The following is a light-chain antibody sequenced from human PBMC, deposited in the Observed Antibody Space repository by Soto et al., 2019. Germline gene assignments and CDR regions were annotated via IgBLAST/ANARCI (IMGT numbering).Light chain of an antibody. CDR2: RAS. Sequence: DIQMTQSPSTRSASVGDRVTMTCRASQSISNSLAWYQQKPGKAPKLLIYRASALQSGVPSRFSGSGSGTEFTLTIDSLQPDDFATFYCQQYSTCPLTFGGGTKVDI. CDR3: QQYSTCPLT. CDR1: QSISNS. J-gene: IGKJ4*01. V-gene: IGKV1-5*03.